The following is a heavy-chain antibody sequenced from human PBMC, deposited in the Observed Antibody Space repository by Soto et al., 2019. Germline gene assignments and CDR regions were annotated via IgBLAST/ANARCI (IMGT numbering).Heavy chain of an antibody. D-gene: IGHD3-3*01. Sequence: SETLSLTCTVSGGSISSSSYYWGWIRQPPGKGLEWIGSIYYSGSTYYNPSLKSRVTISVDTSKNQFSLKLSSVTAADTAVYYCARHIWSGYYYYYYGMDVWGQGTTVTVSS. V-gene: IGHV4-39*01. CDR3: ARHIWSGYYYYYYGMDV. CDR1: GGSISSSSYY. J-gene: IGHJ6*02. CDR2: IYYSGST.